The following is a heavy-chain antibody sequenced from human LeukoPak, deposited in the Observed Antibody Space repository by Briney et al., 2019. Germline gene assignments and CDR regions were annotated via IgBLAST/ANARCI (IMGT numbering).Heavy chain of an antibody. J-gene: IGHJ4*02. CDR1: GGSISSYY. CDR2: IYSSGSI. D-gene: IGHD2-2*01. V-gene: IGHV4-4*07. CDR3: ARGLPGIPAVTDY. Sequence: SETLSLTCTVSGGSISSYYWSWIRQPAGKGLEWIGRIYSSGSISYNPSLKSRLSMSLDTSKNQFSLKLSSVTAADTAVYYCARGLPGIPAVTDYWGQGTLVTVSS.